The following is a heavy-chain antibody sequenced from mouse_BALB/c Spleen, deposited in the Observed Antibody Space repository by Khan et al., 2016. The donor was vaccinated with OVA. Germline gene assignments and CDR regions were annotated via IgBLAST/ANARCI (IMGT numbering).Heavy chain of an antibody. D-gene: IGHD1-2*01. CDR3: ARDTTATHC. Sequence: VKLLESGPGLVAPSQSLSITCTVSGFSLTSYGVHWVRQPPGKGLEWLGIIWDGGSTNYTSALMSRLSISKDNSTSQVFLKMNSLQSDHTAMYSCARDTTATHCWGQGTLVTVSA. CDR1: GFSLTSYG. V-gene: IGHV2-9*02. CDR2: IWDGGST. J-gene: IGHJ3*01.